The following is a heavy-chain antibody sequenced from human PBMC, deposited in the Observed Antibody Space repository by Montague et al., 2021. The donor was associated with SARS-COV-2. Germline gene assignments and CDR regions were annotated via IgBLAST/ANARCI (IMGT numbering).Heavy chain of an antibody. Sequence: SETLSLTCTFSGGSISSSRYYLGWIRQPPGKGLEWIGSIYYSGGTYYNPSLKSRVTISVDTSKNQFSLKLSSVTAADTAVYYCATEVAESSGYYYVPYYYYGMDVWGRGTTVTVSS. CDR1: GGSISSSRYY. V-gene: IGHV4-39*01. D-gene: IGHD3-22*01. CDR3: ATEVAESSGYYYVPYYYYGMDV. J-gene: IGHJ6*02. CDR2: IYYSGGT.